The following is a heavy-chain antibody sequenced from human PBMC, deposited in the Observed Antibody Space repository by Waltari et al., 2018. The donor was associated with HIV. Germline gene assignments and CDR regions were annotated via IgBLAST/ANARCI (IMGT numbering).Heavy chain of an antibody. CDR1: GYTFTRYD. CDR2: MNPNRGNT. V-gene: IGHV1-8*01. Sequence: QVQLVQSGAEVKKPGASVKVSCKASGYTFTRYDVNWVRPATGQGLEWMGWMNPNRGNTGYAQKFQGRIALTRNTSISTAYMELSSLTSEDTAVYYCARNDQLIRYFVYWGQGTLVTVSS. CDR3: ARNDQLIRYFVY. D-gene: IGHD3-9*01. J-gene: IGHJ4*02.